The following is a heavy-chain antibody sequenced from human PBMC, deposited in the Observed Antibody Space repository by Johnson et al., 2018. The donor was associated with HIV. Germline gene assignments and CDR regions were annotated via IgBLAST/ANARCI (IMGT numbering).Heavy chain of an antibody. CDR1: GFTVSSNY. J-gene: IGHJ3*02. Sequence: EVLLLESGGGLIQPGGSLRLSCAASGFTVSSNYMSWVRQAPGKGLEWVSVIYSGGSTYYADSVKGRFTISRDNSKNTLYLQMNSLRAEDTAVYYCARVGSSGWYEMDAFDIWGQGTMVTVSS. CDR2: IYSGGST. D-gene: IGHD6-19*01. V-gene: IGHV3-53*01. CDR3: ARVGSSGWYEMDAFDI.